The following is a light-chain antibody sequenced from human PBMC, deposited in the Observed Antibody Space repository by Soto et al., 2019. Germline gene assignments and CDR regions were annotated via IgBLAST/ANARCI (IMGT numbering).Light chain of an antibody. Sequence: QSVLTQPPSASGSPGQSVAISCTGTNSDVGGYNYVSWYQQHPGKASKLMIYEVNKRPSGVPDRFSGSKSGNTASLTVSGLQADDEADYYCTSYAGSNTFVVYGGGTKVTVL. CDR3: TSYAGSNTFVV. V-gene: IGLV2-8*01. J-gene: IGLJ2*01. CDR1: NSDVGGYNY. CDR2: EVN.